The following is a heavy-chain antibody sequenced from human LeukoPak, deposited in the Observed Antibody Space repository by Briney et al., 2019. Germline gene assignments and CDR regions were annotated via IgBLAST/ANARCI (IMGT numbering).Heavy chain of an antibody. Sequence: ASVTLSCTASGYTFTSYGMSWVRQAPGQGLEWMGWISGYNGNTNYAQKLQGRVTITTDTSTSTAYMELRSLRSDDPAVYYCARMVRGGEFDYWGQGTLVTVSS. J-gene: IGHJ4*02. CDR2: ISGYNGNT. V-gene: IGHV1-18*01. CDR3: ARMVRGGEFDY. D-gene: IGHD3-10*01. CDR1: GYTFTSYG.